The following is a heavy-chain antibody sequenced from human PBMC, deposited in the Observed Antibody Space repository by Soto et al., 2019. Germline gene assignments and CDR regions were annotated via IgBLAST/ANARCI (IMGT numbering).Heavy chain of an antibody. CDR1: GFTFSNAR. CDR2: IKSKTDGGTT. J-gene: IGHJ6*02. V-gene: IGHV3-15*01. CDR3: TTARLLWFGELLYQTYGMDV. D-gene: IGHD3-10*01. Sequence: GGSLRLSCAASGFTFSNARMSWIRQAPGKGLEWVGRIKSKTDGGTTDYAAPVKGRFTISRDDSKNTLYLQMNSLKTEDTAVYYCTTARLLWFGELLYQTYGMDVWGQGTTVTVSS.